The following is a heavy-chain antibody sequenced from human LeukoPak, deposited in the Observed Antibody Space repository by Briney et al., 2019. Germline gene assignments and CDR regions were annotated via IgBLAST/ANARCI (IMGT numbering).Heavy chain of an antibody. D-gene: IGHD3-10*01. CDR2: ISYDGSNK. Sequence: GRSLRLSCAASGFTFSSYAMHWVRQAPGKGLEWVAVISYDGSNKYYADSVKGRFTISRDNSKNTLYLQMNSLRAEDTAVYYCARVPDGSGSPNDYWGQGTLVTVSS. CDR3: ARVPDGSGSPNDY. V-gene: IGHV3-30*14. J-gene: IGHJ4*02. CDR1: GFTFSSYA.